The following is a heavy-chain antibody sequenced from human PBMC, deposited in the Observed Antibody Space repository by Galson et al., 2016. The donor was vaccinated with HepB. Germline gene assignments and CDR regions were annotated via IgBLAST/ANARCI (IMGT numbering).Heavy chain of an antibody. CDR2: IYYGGKT. V-gene: IGHV4-31*03. CDR3: ARDAPGTITIVQGVNRYYYYGMDV. J-gene: IGHJ6*02. CDR1: GGSISSGGYY. Sequence: LSLTCTVSGGSISSGGYYWRWIRQHPGQGLEWIGCIYYGGKTYYNPSLKSRVTISVDTSKNQFSLKLSSVTAAEPAVYFCARDAPGTITIVQGVNRYYYYGMDVWGQGTTVTVSS. D-gene: IGHD3-10*01.